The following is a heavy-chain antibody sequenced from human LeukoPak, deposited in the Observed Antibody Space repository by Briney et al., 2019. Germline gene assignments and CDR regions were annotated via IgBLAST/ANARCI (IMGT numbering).Heavy chain of an antibody. J-gene: IGHJ4*02. D-gene: IGHD3-22*01. Sequence: GALRLSCAASGSTFSSYSMNWVRQAPGKGLEWVSSISSSSSYIYYADSVKGRFTISRDNSKNTLYLQMNSLRAEDTAVYYCAKDLAYYDSSGYEYFDYWGQGTLVTVSS. V-gene: IGHV3-21*01. CDR3: AKDLAYYDSSGYEYFDY. CDR1: GSTFSSYS. CDR2: ISSSSSYI.